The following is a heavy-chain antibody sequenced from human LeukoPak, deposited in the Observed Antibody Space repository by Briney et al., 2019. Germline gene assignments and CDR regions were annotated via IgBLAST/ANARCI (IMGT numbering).Heavy chain of an antibody. J-gene: IGHJ4*02. D-gene: IGHD3-10*01. CDR1: GGSFSGYY. Sequence: SETLSLTCAVYGGSFSGYYWSWIRQPPGKGLEWIGYIYYSGSTNYNPSLKSRVTISVDTSKNQFSLKLSSVTAADTAVYYCARRRYYYGSGSYSYYFDYWGQGTLVTVSS. CDR3: ARRRYYYGSGSYSYYFDY. CDR2: IYYSGST. V-gene: IGHV4-59*08.